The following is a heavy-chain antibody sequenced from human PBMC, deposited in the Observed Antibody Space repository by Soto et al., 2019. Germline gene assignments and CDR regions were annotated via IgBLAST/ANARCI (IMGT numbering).Heavy chain of an antibody. V-gene: IGHV4-34*01. CDR2: INHSGST. D-gene: IGHD1-1*01. CDR3: ASSQPRYYSYYYYYMDV. Sequence: SETLSLTCAVYGGSFSGYYWSWIRQPPGKGLEWIGEINHSGSTNYNPSLKSRVTISVDTSKNQFSLKLSSVTAADTAVYYCASSQPRYYSYYYYYMDVWGKRTTVTVSS. CDR1: GGSFSGYY. J-gene: IGHJ6*03.